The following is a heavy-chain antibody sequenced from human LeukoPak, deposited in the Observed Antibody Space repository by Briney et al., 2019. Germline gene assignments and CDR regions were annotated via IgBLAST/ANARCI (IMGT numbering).Heavy chain of an antibody. CDR3: ARADYYDSSGYNDY. CDR2: IYSGGNT. CDR1: GFTVSSNY. V-gene: IGHV3-53*01. Sequence: PGGSPRLSCAASGFTVSSNYMSWVRQAPGKGLEWVSVIYSGGNTYYADSVKGRFTISRDNSKNTLYLQMTSLRAEDTAVYYCARADYYDSSGYNDYWGQGTLVTVSS. J-gene: IGHJ4*02. D-gene: IGHD3-22*01.